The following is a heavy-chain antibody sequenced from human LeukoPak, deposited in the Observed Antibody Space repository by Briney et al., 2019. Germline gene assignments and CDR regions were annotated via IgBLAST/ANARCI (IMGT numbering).Heavy chain of an antibody. D-gene: IGHD1-7*01. CDR1: GYTFVTYG. CDR3: ARSHDWNYAFDI. V-gene: IGHV1-18*01. CDR2: ISGHNGNT. Sequence: ASVKVSCKASGYTFVTYGINWVRQAPGQGPEWIGRISGHNGNTKYGQSHQGRVTMTTDTSTSTAYMELRSLRSDDTAIYYCARSHDWNYAFDIWGQGTMVIVSS. J-gene: IGHJ3*02.